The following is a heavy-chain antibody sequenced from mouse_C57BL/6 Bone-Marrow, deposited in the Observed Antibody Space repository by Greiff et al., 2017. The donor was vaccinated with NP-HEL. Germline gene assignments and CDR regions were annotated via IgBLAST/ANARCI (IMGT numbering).Heavy chain of an antibody. CDR1: GYTFTSYD. V-gene: IGHV1-85*01. CDR2: IYPRDGST. J-gene: IGHJ1*03. D-gene: IGHD1-1*01. CDR3: ANYYGSSYVGAYWYFDV. Sequence: QVQLQQSGPELVKPGASVKLSCKASGYTFTSYDINWVKQRPGQGLEWIGWIYPRDGSTKYNEKFKGKATLTVDTSSSTAYMELHSLTSEDSAVYFCANYYGSSYVGAYWYFDVWGTGTTVTVSS.